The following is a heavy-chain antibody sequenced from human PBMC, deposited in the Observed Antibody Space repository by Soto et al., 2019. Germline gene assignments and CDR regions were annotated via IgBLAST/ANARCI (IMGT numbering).Heavy chain of an antibody. Sequence: QVHLVQSGAEVKKPGASVKVSCKTSGYTFISYGISWVRRAPGQGLEWMGWINTYNDNTNYAQNLQGRVTMTTDKSTSPAYMELRSLRSDATAVYYCARDLKLIQSSMRSGMDVWGQGTTVTVSS. CDR1: GYTFISYG. CDR3: ARDLKLIQSSMRSGMDV. CDR2: INTYNDNT. J-gene: IGHJ6*02. D-gene: IGHD2-2*01. V-gene: IGHV1-18*01.